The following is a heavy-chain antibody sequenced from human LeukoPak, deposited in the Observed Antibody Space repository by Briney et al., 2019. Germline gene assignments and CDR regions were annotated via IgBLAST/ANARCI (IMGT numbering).Heavy chain of an antibody. J-gene: IGHJ4*02. CDR1: GFTVSSNY. CDR3: ARGGYSGSGNYFDY. CDR2: IYTAGST. Sequence: GGSLRLSCAASGFTVSSNYMTWVRQAPGKGLQWVSVIYTAGSTYYADSVKGRFTISRDNSKNTLYLQMISLRAEDTAVYYCARGGYSGSGNYFDYWGQGTLVTVSS. V-gene: IGHV3-66*01. D-gene: IGHD3-10*01.